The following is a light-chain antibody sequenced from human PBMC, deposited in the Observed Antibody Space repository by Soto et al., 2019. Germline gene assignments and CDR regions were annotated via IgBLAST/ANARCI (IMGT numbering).Light chain of an antibody. CDR2: EGS. V-gene: IGLV2-23*01. J-gene: IGLJ1*01. Sequence: QSVLTQPASVSGSPGQSITISCTGTSXDVGNYNLVSWYQQHPGKAPKLMIYEGSKRPSGVSNRFSGSKSGNTASLTISILQAEDEADYYCCSCAGSSTYVFGTGTKVTVL. CDR1: SXDVGNYNL. CDR3: CSCAGSSTYV.